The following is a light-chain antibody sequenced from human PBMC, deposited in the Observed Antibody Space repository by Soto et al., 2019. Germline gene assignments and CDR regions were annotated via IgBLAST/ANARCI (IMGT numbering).Light chain of an antibody. CDR1: QGISSR. J-gene: IGKJ1*01. CDR2: DAS. Sequence: DIQMTQSPSSLSTSVGARVTITCRASQGISSRVAWYQQKPGKAPNILIYDASSLKSGVPSRFSGSGSGTDFTLTISILEPEDFAVYYCQQYGSSGTFGQGTKVDI. CDR3: QQYGSSGT. V-gene: IGKV1D-16*01.